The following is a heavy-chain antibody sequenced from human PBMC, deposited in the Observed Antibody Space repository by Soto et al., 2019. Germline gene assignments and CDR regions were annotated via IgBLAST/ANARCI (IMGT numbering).Heavy chain of an antibody. CDR1: GGTFSSYA. CDR2: IIPIFGTA. CDR3: ASSADYYGSGSYYKGMDV. J-gene: IGHJ6*02. D-gene: IGHD3-10*01. Sequence: SVKVSCKASGGTFSSYAISWVRQAPGQGLEWMGGIIPIFGTANYAQKFQGRVTITADESTNTAYMELSSLRSEDTAVYYCASSADYYGSGSYYKGMDVCGQGPTVTVYS. V-gene: IGHV1-69*13.